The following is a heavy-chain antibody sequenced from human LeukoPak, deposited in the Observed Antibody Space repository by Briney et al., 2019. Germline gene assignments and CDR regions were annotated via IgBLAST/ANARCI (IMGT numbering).Heavy chain of an antibody. J-gene: IGHJ4*02. Sequence: GGSLRLSCTASLSTFSTHWMNWFRQTPGKGLEWVASLRQDGGDKYYVDSVKGRFTISRDNAANSLYLQMNSLRAEDTAVYYCARETRGTVGSYWGQGTLVTVSS. CDR1: LSTFSTHW. V-gene: IGHV3-7*05. D-gene: IGHD1-26*01. CDR2: LRQDGGDK. CDR3: ARETRGTVGSY.